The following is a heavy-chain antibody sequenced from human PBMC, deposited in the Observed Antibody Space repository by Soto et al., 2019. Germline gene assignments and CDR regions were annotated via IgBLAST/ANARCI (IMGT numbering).Heavy chain of an antibody. J-gene: IGHJ6*02. CDR2: IWHDGNNK. Sequence: GSLRRSCAASGFTFRNYGMHWVRQAPGKGLEWVAIIWHDGNNKYYADSVRGRFIISRDNSKNRLYLQMNSLRAEDTAVYYCASDLVGASDSYGLDVWGQGTPVTVSS. V-gene: IGHV3-33*01. CDR1: GFTFRNYG. D-gene: IGHD1-26*01. CDR3: ASDLVGASDSYGLDV.